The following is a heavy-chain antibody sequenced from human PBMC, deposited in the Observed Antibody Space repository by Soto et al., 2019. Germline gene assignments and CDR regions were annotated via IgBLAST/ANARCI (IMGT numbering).Heavy chain of an antibody. V-gene: IGHV1-24*01. CDR1: GYTLTELS. CDR3: ATPVRGRQPRWFRAFDI. Sequence: ASVKVSCKVSGYTLTELSMHWVLQAPGKGLEWMGGFDPEDGETIYAQKFQGRVTMTEDTSTDTAYMELSSLRSEDTAVYYCATPVRGRQPRWFRAFDIWGQGTMVTVS. J-gene: IGHJ3*02. D-gene: IGHD3-10*01. CDR2: FDPEDGET.